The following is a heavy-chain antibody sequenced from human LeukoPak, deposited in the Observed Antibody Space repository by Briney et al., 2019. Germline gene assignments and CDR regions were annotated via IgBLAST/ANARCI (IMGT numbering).Heavy chain of an antibody. D-gene: IGHD3-16*01. Sequence: GGSLRLSCAASGFTVSSNYMSWVRQAPGKGLEWVSSISSSSSYIYYADSVKGRFTISRDNAKNSLYLQMNSLRAEDTAVYYCARAVGGHSFDYWGQGTLVTVSS. CDR1: GFTVSSNY. CDR2: ISSSSSYI. V-gene: IGHV3-21*01. CDR3: ARAVGGHSFDY. J-gene: IGHJ4*02.